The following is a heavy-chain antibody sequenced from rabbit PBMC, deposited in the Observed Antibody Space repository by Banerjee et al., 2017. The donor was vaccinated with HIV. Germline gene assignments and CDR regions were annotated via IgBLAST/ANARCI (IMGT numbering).Heavy chain of an antibody. D-gene: IGHD1-1*01. CDR3: ARASSSGYYPINL. V-gene: IGHV1S45*01. CDR2: INTSSGNT. J-gene: IGHJ4*01. Sequence: QEQLEESGGDLVKPEGSLTLTCTASGFSFSYKYVMCWVRQAPGKGLEWIACINTSSGNTVYATWAKGRFTISKTSSTTVTLHMTSLTAADTATYFCARASSSGYYPINLWGQGTLVTVS. CDR1: GFSFSYKYV.